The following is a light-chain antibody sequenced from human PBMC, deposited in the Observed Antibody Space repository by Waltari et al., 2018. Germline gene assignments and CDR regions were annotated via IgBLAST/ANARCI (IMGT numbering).Light chain of an antibody. Sequence: QSALTQPPSVSGSPGQSVTISCTGDSSDIGSYNRFSWYQQPPGTAPKLLIYEVSNRRSGVPDRFSGSKSGNTASLTISGLQAEDAADYYCTFYTSASTLLFGGGTKLTVL. CDR2: EVS. CDR3: TFYTSASTLL. V-gene: IGLV2-18*01. J-gene: IGLJ2*01. CDR1: SSDIGSYNR.